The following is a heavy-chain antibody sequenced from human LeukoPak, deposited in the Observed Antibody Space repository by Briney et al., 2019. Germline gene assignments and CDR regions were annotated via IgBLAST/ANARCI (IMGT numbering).Heavy chain of an antibody. CDR3: AKGRTVTTSSWFDP. V-gene: IGHV3-43D*03. D-gene: IGHD4-17*01. J-gene: IGHJ5*02. Sequence: GGSLRLSCAASGFTFDDYAMHWVRQAPGKGLEWVSLISWDGGSTYYADSVKGRFTISRDNSKNSLYLQMNSLRAEDTALYYCAKGRTVTTSSWFDPWGQGTLVTVSS. CDR2: ISWDGGST. CDR1: GFTFDDYA.